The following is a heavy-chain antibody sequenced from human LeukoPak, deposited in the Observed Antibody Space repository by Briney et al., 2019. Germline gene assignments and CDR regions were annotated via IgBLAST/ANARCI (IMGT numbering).Heavy chain of an antibody. CDR3: ARAVRGSYFDY. J-gene: IGHJ4*01. D-gene: IGHD1-26*01. CDR2: IYYSGST. CDR1: GGSISSGGYY. Sequence: SETRSLTCTVSGGSISSGGYYWSWIRQHPGKGLEWIGYIYYSGSTYYNPSLKSRVTISVDTSKNQFSLKLSSVTAADTAVYYCARAVRGSYFDYWGQGTLVTVSS. V-gene: IGHV4-31*03.